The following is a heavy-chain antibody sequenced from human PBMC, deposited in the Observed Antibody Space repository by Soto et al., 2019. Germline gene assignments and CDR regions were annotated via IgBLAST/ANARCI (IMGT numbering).Heavy chain of an antibody. Sequence: PGASLKISCKGSGYSFTSYWIGWVHQMPGKGLEWMGIIYPGDSDTRYGPSFQGQVTISADKSISTAYLQWSSLKASDTAMYYCARFGHPQRKDYYGMDVWGQGTTVTVSS. CDR3: ARFGHPQRKDYYGMDV. J-gene: IGHJ6*02. CDR1: GYSFTSYW. D-gene: IGHD2-2*01. CDR2: IYPGDSDT. V-gene: IGHV5-51*07.